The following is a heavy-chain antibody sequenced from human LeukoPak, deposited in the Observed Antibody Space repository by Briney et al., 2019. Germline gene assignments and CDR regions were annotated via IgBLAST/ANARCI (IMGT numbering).Heavy chain of an antibody. Sequence: SETLSLTCTVSGGSVSSYYWSWIRQPPGKGLEWIGYIYYSGSTNYNPSLKSRVTISVDTSKNQFSLKLSSVTAADTAVYYCARRGVVGATYAFDIWGQGTMVTVSS. CDR1: GGSVSSYY. V-gene: IGHV4-59*08. D-gene: IGHD1-26*01. CDR3: ARRGVVGATYAFDI. J-gene: IGHJ3*02. CDR2: IYYSGST.